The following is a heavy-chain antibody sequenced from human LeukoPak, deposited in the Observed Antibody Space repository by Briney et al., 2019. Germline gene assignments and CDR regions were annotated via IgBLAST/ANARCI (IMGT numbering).Heavy chain of an antibody. Sequence: GGSLRLSCAASGFTFSDYSMNWVRQAPGKGLEWVSSTTSSSSYIYYADSVKGRFTISRDNAKNSLYLQMNSLRAEDTAVYYCARAAGMGSYCSITSCSPFDYWGQGTLVTVSS. D-gene: IGHD2-2*01. J-gene: IGHJ4*02. V-gene: IGHV3-21*01. CDR3: ARAAGMGSYCSITSCSPFDY. CDR1: GFTFSDYS. CDR2: TTSSSSYI.